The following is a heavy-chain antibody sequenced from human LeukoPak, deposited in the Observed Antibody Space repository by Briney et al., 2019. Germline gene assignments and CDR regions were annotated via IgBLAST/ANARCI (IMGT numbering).Heavy chain of an antibody. CDR2: IIPIFGTA. V-gene: IGHV1-69*13. D-gene: IGHD5-24*01. Sequence: GASVKVSCKASGGTFSSYAISWMRQAPGQGLEWMGGIIPIFGTANYAQKFQGRVTITADESTSTAYMELSSLRSEDTAVYYCARGRLQLPTPYDYWGQGTLVTVSS. J-gene: IGHJ4*02. CDR1: GGTFSSYA. CDR3: ARGRLQLPTPYDY.